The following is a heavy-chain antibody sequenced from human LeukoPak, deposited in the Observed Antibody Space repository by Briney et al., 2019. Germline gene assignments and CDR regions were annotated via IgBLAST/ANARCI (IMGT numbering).Heavy chain of an antibody. CDR3: ARSLPWSSTGFDP. CDR1: GFTFGSYS. J-gene: IGHJ5*02. Sequence: PGGSLRLSCAASGFTFGSYSMNWVRQAPGKGLEWVSSISSSSSYIYYADSVKGRFTISRDNAKNSLYLQMNSLRAEDTAVYYCARSLPWSSTGFDPWGQGTLVTVSS. D-gene: IGHD2-8*02. CDR2: ISSSSSYI. V-gene: IGHV3-21*01.